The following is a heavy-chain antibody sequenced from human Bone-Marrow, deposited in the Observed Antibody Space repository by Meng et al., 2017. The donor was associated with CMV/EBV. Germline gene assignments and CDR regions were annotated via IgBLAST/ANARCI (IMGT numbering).Heavy chain of an antibody. Sequence: SVKVSCKASGGTFSSYAISWVRQAPGQGLEWMGGIIPIFGTANYAQKFQGRVTITTDESTSTAYMELSSLRSEDTAVYYCARASPDTRKGYCSSTSCYNYYYYYGMDVWGQGTTVTVPS. D-gene: IGHD2-2*02. CDR1: GGTFSSYA. J-gene: IGHJ6*02. V-gene: IGHV1-69*05. CDR3: ARASPDTRKGYCSSTSCYNYYYYYGMDV. CDR2: IIPIFGTA.